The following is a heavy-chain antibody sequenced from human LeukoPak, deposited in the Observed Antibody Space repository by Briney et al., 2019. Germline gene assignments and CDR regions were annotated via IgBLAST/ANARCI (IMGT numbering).Heavy chain of an antibody. V-gene: IGHV3-20*04. D-gene: IGHD3-10*01. CDR2: INWNGGST. Sequence: PGGTLRLSCAASGVTFSSYSMNWVRQAPGKGLEWVSGINWNGGSTVYADSVKGRFTISRDNAKNSLYLQMNSLRAEDTALYYCARVPMVRGVIDAFDIWGQGTMVTVSS. CDR1: GVTFSSYS. J-gene: IGHJ3*02. CDR3: ARVPMVRGVIDAFDI.